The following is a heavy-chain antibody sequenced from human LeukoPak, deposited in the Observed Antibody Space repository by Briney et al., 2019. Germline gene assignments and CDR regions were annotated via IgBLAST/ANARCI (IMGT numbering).Heavy chain of an antibody. CDR3: ARGLVYDSSGYPT. D-gene: IGHD3-22*01. J-gene: IGHJ5*02. CDR2: ISSSGSYK. Sequence: GGSLRLSCAASGFTFNSYTMNWVRQAPGRGLEWVSSISSSGSYKYYADSVKGRFTISRDNSKNTLYLQMNSLRAEDTAVYYCARGLVYDSSGYPTWGQGTLVTVSS. CDR1: GFTFNSYT. V-gene: IGHV3-21*01.